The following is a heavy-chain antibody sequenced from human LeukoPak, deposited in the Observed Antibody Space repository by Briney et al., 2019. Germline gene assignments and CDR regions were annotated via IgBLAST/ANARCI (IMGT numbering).Heavy chain of an antibody. Sequence: PGGSLRLSCAASGFTFSNYAMSWARQAPGKGLEWVSAISGSGGSTYYADSVKGRFTISRDNSKNTLYLQMNSLRAEDTAVYYCTKGRIWLPFDYWGQGTLVTVSS. V-gene: IGHV3-23*01. CDR1: GFTFSNYA. CDR2: ISGSGGST. CDR3: TKGRIWLPFDY. D-gene: IGHD5-18*01. J-gene: IGHJ4*02.